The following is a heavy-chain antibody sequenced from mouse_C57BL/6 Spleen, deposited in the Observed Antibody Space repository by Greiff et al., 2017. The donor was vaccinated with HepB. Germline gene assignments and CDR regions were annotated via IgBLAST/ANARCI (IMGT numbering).Heavy chain of an antibody. Sequence: EVQLQESGGGLVQPGGSLKLSCAASGFTFSDYYMYWVRQTPEKRLEWVAYISNGGGSTYYPDTVKGRFTISRDNAKNTLYLQMSRLKSEDTAMYYCARRGYGNYGAMDYWGQGTSVTVSS. CDR2: ISNGGGST. D-gene: IGHD2-1*01. CDR3: ARRGYGNYGAMDY. J-gene: IGHJ4*01. V-gene: IGHV5-12*01. CDR1: GFTFSDYY.